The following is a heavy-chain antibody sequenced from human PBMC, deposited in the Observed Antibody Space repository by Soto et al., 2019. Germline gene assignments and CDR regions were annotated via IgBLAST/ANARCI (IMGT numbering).Heavy chain of an antibody. J-gene: IGHJ6*02. CDR3: ARVVVVIPPGYHYAMDV. D-gene: IGHD3-22*01. Sequence: GSLRLSCAASGFTFSSFHMNWVRQAPGRGLEWVAYITSSSDTIYYSDSVKGRFTISRDNGKNSLFLQMNSLRDEDTAVYYCARVVVVIPPGYHYAMDVWGQGTTVTVSS. CDR1: GFTFSSFH. CDR2: ITSSSDTI. V-gene: IGHV3-48*02.